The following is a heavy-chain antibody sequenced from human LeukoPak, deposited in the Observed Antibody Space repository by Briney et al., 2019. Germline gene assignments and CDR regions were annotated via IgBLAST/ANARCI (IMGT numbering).Heavy chain of an antibody. V-gene: IGHV3-13*01. CDR3: ARDGVIVVVVAATPDAFDI. CDR2: IGTAGDT. D-gene: IGHD2-15*01. J-gene: IGHJ3*02. CDR1: GFTFSSYD. Sequence: GGSLRLSCAASGFTFSSYDMHWVRQATGKDLEWVSAIGTAGDTYYPGSVKGRFTISRENAKNSLYLQMNSLRAGDTAVYYCARDGVIVVVVAATPDAFDIWGQGTMVTVSS.